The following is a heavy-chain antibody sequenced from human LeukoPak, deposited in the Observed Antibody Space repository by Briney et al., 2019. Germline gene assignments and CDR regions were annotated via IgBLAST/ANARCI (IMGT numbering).Heavy chain of an antibody. Sequence: SETLSLTCAVYGGSFSGYYWSWIRQPPGKGLEWIGEINHSGSTNYNPSLKSRVTISVDTSKNQFSLKLSSVTAADTAVYYCAAGVAAAGAFDYWGQGTPVTVSS. D-gene: IGHD6-13*01. J-gene: IGHJ4*02. CDR1: GGSFSGYY. V-gene: IGHV4-34*01. CDR2: INHSGST. CDR3: AAGVAAAGAFDY.